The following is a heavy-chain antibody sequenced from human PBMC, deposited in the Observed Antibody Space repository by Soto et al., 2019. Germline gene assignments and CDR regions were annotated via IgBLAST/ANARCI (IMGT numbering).Heavy chain of an antibody. CDR1: GDSISSGGYY. CDR3: ARSGYSYGYGNWFDP. Sequence: QVQLQESGPGLVKPSQTLSLTCTVSGDSISSGGYYWSWIRQHPGKGLEWIGYIFDSGSTDYNPSLKSRVTIXVDXSXNQFSLKLSSVTAADTAVYYCARSGYSYGYGNWFDPWGQGTLVTVSS. V-gene: IGHV4-31*03. CDR2: IFDSGST. J-gene: IGHJ5*02. D-gene: IGHD5-18*01.